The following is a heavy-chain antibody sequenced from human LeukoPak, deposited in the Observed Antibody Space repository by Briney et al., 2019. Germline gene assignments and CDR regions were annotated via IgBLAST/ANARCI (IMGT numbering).Heavy chain of an antibody. V-gene: IGHV3-48*03. D-gene: IGHD3-22*01. CDR3: ARGSSGAGGAFDI. Sequence: GGSLRLSCAASGFTLSGYEMSWVRQAPGKGLEWVSYISSSGSTIYYADSVKGRFTISRDNAKNSLYLQMNSLRAEDTAVYYCARGSSGAGGAFDIWGQGTMVTVSS. CDR2: ISSSGSTI. CDR1: GFTLSGYE. J-gene: IGHJ3*02.